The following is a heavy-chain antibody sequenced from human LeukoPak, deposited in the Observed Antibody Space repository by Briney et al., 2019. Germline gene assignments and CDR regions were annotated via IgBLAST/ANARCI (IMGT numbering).Heavy chain of an antibody. V-gene: IGHV4-39*01. CDR3: ARLGVKNSSGHYYFDY. Sequence: SETLSLTCTVSGDSINSNTYYWGWIRQPPGKELEWIGSVYYSGSTYYNPSLKSRVTISVDTSKNQFSLKSSSVTAADTAVYYCARLGVKNSSGHYYFDYWGQGTLVTVSS. CDR2: VYYSGST. J-gene: IGHJ4*02. CDR1: GDSINSNTYY. D-gene: IGHD3-22*01.